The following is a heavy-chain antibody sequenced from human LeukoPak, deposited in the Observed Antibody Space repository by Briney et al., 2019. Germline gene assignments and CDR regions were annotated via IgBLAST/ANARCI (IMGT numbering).Heavy chain of an antibody. CDR2: ISGSGGST. J-gene: IGHJ4*02. Sequence: GSLRLSCAASGFTFSSCAMSWVRQAPGKGLEWVSAISGSGGSTYYADSVRGRFTISRDNSKNTLYLQMSSLRADDTAVYYCAKDRCLTTTCYVDYWGQGTLVTVSS. CDR1: GFTFSSCA. D-gene: IGHD2-2*01. V-gene: IGHV3-23*01. CDR3: AKDRCLTTTCYVDY.